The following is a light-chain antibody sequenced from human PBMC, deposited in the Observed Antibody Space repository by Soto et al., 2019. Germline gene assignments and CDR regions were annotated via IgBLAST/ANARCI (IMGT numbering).Light chain of an antibody. V-gene: IGKV3-20*01. CDR3: QKYGNFWT. CDR2: GAS. J-gene: IGKJ1*01. Sequence: TVLTQAPGTPSFSPGERATPSRRASQNVSSNLLVWYQQHPGQAPRLLIYGASSRATGIPDRFSGSGSGTDFSLTIRRLEPDDFAVYYCQKYGNFWTFGQGTKVDIK. CDR1: QNVSSNL.